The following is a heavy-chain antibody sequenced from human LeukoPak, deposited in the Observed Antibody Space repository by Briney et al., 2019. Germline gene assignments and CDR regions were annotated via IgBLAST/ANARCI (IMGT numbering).Heavy chain of an antibody. CDR3: TRDQRYTYGQDY. V-gene: IGHV3-7*01. CDR2: IKQDGSEK. J-gene: IGHJ4*02. CDR1: GFMFSTYW. Sequence: GGSLRLSCAASGFMFSTYWMSWVRQAPGKGLEWVANIKQDGSEKNYVDSVKGRFTISRDNANKSLYLQMNSLRVEDTAIYYCTRDQRYTYGQDYWGQGTLVTVSS. D-gene: IGHD5-18*01.